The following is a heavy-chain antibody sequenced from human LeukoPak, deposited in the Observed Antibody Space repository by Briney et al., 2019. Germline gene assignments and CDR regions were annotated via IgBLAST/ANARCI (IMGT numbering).Heavy chain of an antibody. J-gene: IGHJ3*02. Sequence: GGSLRLSCAASGFSFSTYWMSWVRQAPGKGLEWVANIKQDGSDKYYVDSVKGRFTISRDNAKNSLYVQMNSLRVEDSAVYYCARGTLFTGDLITDAFDIWGQGTMVTVSS. V-gene: IGHV3-7*01. CDR1: GFSFSTYW. CDR3: ARGTLFTGDLITDAFDI. CDR2: IKQDGSDK. D-gene: IGHD7-27*01.